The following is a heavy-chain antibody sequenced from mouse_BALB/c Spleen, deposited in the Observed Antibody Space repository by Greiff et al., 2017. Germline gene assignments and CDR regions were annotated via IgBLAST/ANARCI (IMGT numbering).Heavy chain of an antibody. CDR2: ISSGGSYT. CDR1: GFTFSSYT. V-gene: IGHV5-6-4*01. D-gene: IGHD1-1*01. J-gene: IGHJ2*01. Sequence: EVMLVESGGGLVKPGGSLKLSCAASGFTFSSYTMSWVRQTPEKRLEWVATISSGGSYTYYPDSVKGRFTISRDNAKNTLYLQMSSLKSEDTAMYYCTRVDGSSYFDYWGQGTTLTVSS. CDR3: TRVDGSSYFDY.